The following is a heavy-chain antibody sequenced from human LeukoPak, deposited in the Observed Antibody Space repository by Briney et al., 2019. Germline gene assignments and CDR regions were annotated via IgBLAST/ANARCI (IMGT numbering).Heavy chain of an antibody. V-gene: IGHV4-59*01. Sequence: PSETLSLTCTVSGGSISSYYWSWIRQPPGKGLEWIGYIYYSGSTNYNPSLKSRVTISVDTSKNQFSLKLSSVTAADTAVYYRAREWGYGDYHRYFDLWGRGTLVTVSS. D-gene: IGHD4-17*01. CDR3: AREWGYGDYHRYFDL. J-gene: IGHJ2*01. CDR1: GGSISSYY. CDR2: IYYSGST.